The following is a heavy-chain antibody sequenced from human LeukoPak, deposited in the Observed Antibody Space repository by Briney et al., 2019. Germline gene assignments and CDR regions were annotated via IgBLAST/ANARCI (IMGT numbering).Heavy chain of an antibody. V-gene: IGHV4-34*01. D-gene: IGHD3-22*01. CDR3: ARLSSRRFPPTYSFDRRNYFDY. CDR2: INHSGST. CDR1: GGSFSGYY. J-gene: IGHJ4*02. Sequence: SETLSLTCAVYGGSFSGYYWSWIRQPPGKGLEWIGEINHSGSTNYNPSLKSRVTMSVDTSKNQFSLKLSSVTAADTAVYYCARLSSRRFPPTYSFDRRNYFDYWGQGTLVTVSS.